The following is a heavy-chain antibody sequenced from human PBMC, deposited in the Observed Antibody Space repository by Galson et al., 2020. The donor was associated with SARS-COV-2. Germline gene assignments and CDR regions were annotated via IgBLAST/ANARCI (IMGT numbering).Heavy chain of an antibody. CDR1: GGTFSGYS. CDR3: ARGLEGLDDTSRYFGIGVFFYYAMDV. J-gene: IGHJ6*02. Sequence: SQNLSLTCAVYGGTFSGYSWSWIRQPPGKGKEWIGEINQRGSPSYNPSLKRRVTISVDTSKNQFSLNLSSVTAADTAVYYCARGLEGLDDTSRYFGIGVFFYYAMDVWGQGTTVTVSS. CDR2: INQRGSP. V-gene: IGHV4-34*01. D-gene: IGHD3-22*01.